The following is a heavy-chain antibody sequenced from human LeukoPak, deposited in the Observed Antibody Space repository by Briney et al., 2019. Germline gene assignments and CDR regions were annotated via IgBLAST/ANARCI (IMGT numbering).Heavy chain of an antibody. CDR1: GGSISSYY. V-gene: IGHV4-59*01. CDR3: ARVPEARRDGYNLRFDP. J-gene: IGHJ5*02. Sequence: PSETLSLTCTVSGGSISSYYWSWIRQPPGKGLEWIGYIYYSGSTNYNPSLKSRVTISVDTSKNQFSLKLSSVTAADTAVYYCARVPEARRDGYNLRFDPWGQGTLVTVSS. CDR2: IYYSGST. D-gene: IGHD5-24*01.